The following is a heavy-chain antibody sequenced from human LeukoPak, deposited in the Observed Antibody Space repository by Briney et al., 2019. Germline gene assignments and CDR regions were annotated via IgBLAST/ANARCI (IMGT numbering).Heavy chain of an antibody. Sequence: GGSLRLSCAASGFTFSSYAMHWVRQAPGKGLEWVAVISYDGSNKYYADSVKGRFTISRDNSKNTLYLQMNSLRAEDTAVYYCARTTKNTPDRGLGASYWGQGTLVTVSS. D-gene: IGHD2-15*01. V-gene: IGHV3-30-3*01. CDR1: GFTFSSYA. J-gene: IGHJ4*02. CDR2: ISYDGSNK. CDR3: ARTTKNTPDRGLGASY.